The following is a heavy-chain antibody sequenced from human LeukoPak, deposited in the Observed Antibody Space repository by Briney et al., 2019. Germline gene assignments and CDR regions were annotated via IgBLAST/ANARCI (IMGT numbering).Heavy chain of an antibody. Sequence: SETLSLTCAVYGGSFSGYYWSWIRQPPGKGLEWVGEINHSGSTNYNPSLKSRVTISVDTSKNQFSLKLSSVTAADTAVYYCARVAAAGFFDYWGQGTLVTVSS. D-gene: IGHD6-13*01. CDR1: GGSFSGYY. J-gene: IGHJ4*02. V-gene: IGHV4-34*01. CDR2: INHSGST. CDR3: ARVAAAGFFDY.